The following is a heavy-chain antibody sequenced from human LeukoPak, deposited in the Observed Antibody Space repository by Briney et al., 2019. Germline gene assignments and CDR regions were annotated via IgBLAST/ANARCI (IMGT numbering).Heavy chain of an antibody. J-gene: IGHJ4*02. D-gene: IGHD3-9*01. Sequence: GGSLRLSCAASGFTFSSYAMSWVRQAPGKGLEWVSAISGSGGSTYYADSVKGRFTISRDNSKNTLYLQMNSLRAEDTAVYYCAKERGVLRYFDWLLPDFDYWGQGALVTVSS. CDR2: ISGSGGST. CDR1: GFTFSSYA. V-gene: IGHV3-23*01. CDR3: AKERGVLRYFDWLLPDFDY.